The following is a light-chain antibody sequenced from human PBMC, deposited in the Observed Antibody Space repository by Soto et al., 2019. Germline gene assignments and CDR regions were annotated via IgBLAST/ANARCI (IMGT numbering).Light chain of an antibody. V-gene: IGKV1-5*01. CDR1: QSISTW. CDR2: DAS. Sequence: DIQMTQSPSTLSASIGDRVTITCRASQSISTWLAWYQQRPGKAPEVLIYDASSLKRGVPSKFSGSGSGTEFTLTISNLQPDDFATYYCQQYSDFWTFGQGTKVDIK. CDR3: QQYSDFWT. J-gene: IGKJ1*01.